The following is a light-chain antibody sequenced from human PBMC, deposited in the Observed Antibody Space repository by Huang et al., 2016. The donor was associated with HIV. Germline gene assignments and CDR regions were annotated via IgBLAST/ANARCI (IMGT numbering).Light chain of an antibody. CDR1: QSLLHTNGYNY. CDR2: RAY. V-gene: IGKV2-28*01. Sequence: DIVMTQSPLSLPVTPGEPASISCRSNQSLLHTNGYNYLDWYLQKPGQAPQLLIYRAYSRASGVPDRFSGGGSGTDFTLKISRVEAEDVGVYYCMQALQNPFFGGGTKLEIK. CDR3: MQALQNPF. J-gene: IGKJ4*01.